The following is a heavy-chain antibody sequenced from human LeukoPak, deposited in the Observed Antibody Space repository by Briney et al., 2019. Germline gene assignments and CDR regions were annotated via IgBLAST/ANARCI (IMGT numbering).Heavy chain of an antibody. CDR3: ARVTGYMIEDYFDY. V-gene: IGHV4-59*01. CDR1: GGSFSGYY. CDR2: IYYSGII. D-gene: IGHD3-22*01. J-gene: IGHJ4*02. Sequence: SETLSLTCAVYGGSFSGYYWSWIRQPPGKGLEWIGYIYYSGIINYNPSLKSRVTISVDTSKNQFSLRLSSVSAADTAVYYCARVTGYMIEDYFDYWGRGTLVTVSS.